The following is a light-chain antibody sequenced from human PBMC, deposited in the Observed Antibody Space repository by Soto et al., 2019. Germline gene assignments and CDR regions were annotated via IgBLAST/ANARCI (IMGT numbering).Light chain of an antibody. CDR1: QSVSSN. CDR2: GAS. Sequence: EIVMTQSPATLSVSPGERATLSCRASQSVSSNLAWYQQKPGQAPRLLIFGASTRATGIPVRFSGSGSGTELTLTISSLQSEDFAVYHCQHYNAQPLTFGGGTKVEIK. CDR3: QHYNAQPLT. J-gene: IGKJ4*01. V-gene: IGKV3-15*01.